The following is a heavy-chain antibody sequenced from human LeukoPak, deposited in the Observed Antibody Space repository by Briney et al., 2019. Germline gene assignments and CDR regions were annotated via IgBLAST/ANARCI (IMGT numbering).Heavy chain of an antibody. J-gene: IGHJ5*02. D-gene: IGHD2-15*01. CDR2: IKQDGSEK. CDR3: ARDGYCSGGSCYAFDP. V-gene: IGHV3-7*01. CDR1: GFTFSSYS. Sequence: GGSLRLSCAASGFTFSSYSMTWVRQAPGKGLEWVANIKQDGSEKYYVDSVKGRFTISRDNAKNSLYLQMNSLRAEDTAVYYCARDGYCSGGSCYAFDPWGQGTLVTVSS.